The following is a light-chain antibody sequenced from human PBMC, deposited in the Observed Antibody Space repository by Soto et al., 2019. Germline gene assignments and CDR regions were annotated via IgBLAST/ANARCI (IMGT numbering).Light chain of an antibody. J-gene: IGLJ3*02. CDR1: SSNIGAGYD. Sequence: QSVLTQPPSVSGAPGQGVTISCTGSSSNIGAGYDVHWYQQLPGTSPKLLIFGNANRPSGVPDRFSGSKSGTSASLAIAGLQAEDEAEYYCQSYDSSLSGSWVFGGGTKLTVL. CDR3: QSYDSSLSGSWV. V-gene: IGLV1-40*01. CDR2: GNA.